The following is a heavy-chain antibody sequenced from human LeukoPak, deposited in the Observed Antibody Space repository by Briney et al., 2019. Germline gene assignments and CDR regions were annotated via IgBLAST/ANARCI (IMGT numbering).Heavy chain of an antibody. CDR3: ARDLPYCYDSSYHDY. J-gene: IGHJ4*02. Sequence: GGSLRLSCAASGFTFSSYSMNWVRQAPGKGLEWVSYISSSSSTIYYADSVKGRFTISRDNAKNSLYLQMNSLRAEDTAVYYCARDLPYCYDSSYHDYWGQGTLVTVSS. CDR1: GFTFSSYS. D-gene: IGHD3-22*01. CDR2: ISSSSSTI. V-gene: IGHV3-48*01.